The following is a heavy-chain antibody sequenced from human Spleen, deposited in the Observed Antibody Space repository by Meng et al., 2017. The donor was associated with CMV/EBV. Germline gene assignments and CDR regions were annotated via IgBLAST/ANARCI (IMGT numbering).Heavy chain of an antibody. V-gene: IGHV3-11*01. J-gene: IGHJ4*02. D-gene: IGHD3-3*01. CDR3: ARDPATMLGVVYYDS. CDR1: GFTFSNFY. CDR2: ITSTGRTT. Sequence: GGSLRLSCAASGFTFSNFYMNWIRQAPGKGLEWVASITSTGRTTHYADSVKGRFSISRDNTKNSVYLQMSSLRAEDTAVYYCARDPATMLGVVYYDSWGQGTLVTVSS.